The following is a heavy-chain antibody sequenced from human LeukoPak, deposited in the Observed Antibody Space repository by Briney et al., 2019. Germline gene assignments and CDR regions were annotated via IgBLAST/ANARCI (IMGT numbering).Heavy chain of an antibody. D-gene: IGHD6-6*01. J-gene: IGHJ4*02. Sequence: PSETLSLTCTVSGDPINSYYWSWIRQPPGKGLEWIGHIYYSGSTNYNPSLKSRLTISVDTSNNQFSLKLSSVTAADTAVYYCATIAGSSSFWGQGTLVTVSS. V-gene: IGHV4-59*08. CDR3: ATIAGSSSF. CDR2: IYYSGST. CDR1: GDPINSYY.